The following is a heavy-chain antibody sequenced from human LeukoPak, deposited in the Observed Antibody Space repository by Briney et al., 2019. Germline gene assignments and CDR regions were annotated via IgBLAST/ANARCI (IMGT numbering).Heavy chain of an antibody. CDR2: IHNSGTS. D-gene: IGHD6-19*01. V-gene: IGHV4-59*12. CDR3: ASIVSYSSGWFYWYFDL. CDR1: DDSISDYY. Sequence: SETLSLTCTVSDDSISDYYRGWIRQPPGKGLEWIGYIHNSGTSTYNLSLKSRVTISADTSKNQFSLKLSSVTAADTAVYYCASIVSYSSGWFYWYFDLWGRGTLVTVSS. J-gene: IGHJ2*01.